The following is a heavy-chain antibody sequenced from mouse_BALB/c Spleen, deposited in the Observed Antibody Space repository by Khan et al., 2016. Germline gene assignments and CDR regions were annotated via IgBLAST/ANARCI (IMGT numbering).Heavy chain of an antibody. J-gene: IGHJ3*01. CDR1: GYTFTSYW. V-gene: IGHV1-7*01. CDR2: INPNTGYT. Sequence: QVQLQQSGAELAKPGASVKMSCKASGYTFTSYWMHWVKQRPGQGLEWIGYINPNTGYTEFIQKFKDKATLTADKSSSTVYMQLSSLTSEDSAVYYSARRDMITTFAYWGQGTLVTVSA. CDR3: ARRDMITTFAY. D-gene: IGHD2-4*01.